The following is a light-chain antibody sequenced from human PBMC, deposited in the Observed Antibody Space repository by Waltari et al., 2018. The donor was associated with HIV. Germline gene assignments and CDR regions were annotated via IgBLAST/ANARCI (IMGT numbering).Light chain of an antibody. CDR1: SSDVGGFNS. CDR2: DVT. V-gene: IGLV2-14*03. Sequence: QSALTQPASLSGSPGQSISRPCTGSSSDVGGFNSASWYQQHPGKAPKLTVYDVTNRLSGVSKRLHGSKAGNTAFLTISGRQAEDEADYYCSSYTTSRTVVFGGGTKLTVL. J-gene: IGLJ2*01. CDR3: SSYTTSRTVV.